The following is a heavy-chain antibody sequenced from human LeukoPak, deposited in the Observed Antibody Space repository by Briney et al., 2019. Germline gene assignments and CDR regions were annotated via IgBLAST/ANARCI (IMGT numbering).Heavy chain of an antibody. V-gene: IGHV3-23*01. CDR3: VKDQVLVGRVFFDS. J-gene: IGHJ4*02. Sequence: GGSLRLSCEASRFSFSTYAMSWVRQAPGKGLEWVSGIGNSGTTKYYTDAVKGRFTISRANSKNTLYLQMSSLRVEDTALYYCVKDQVLVGRVFFDSWGQGTLVTVSS. CDR1: RFSFSTYA. CDR2: IGNSGTTK. D-gene: IGHD1-26*01.